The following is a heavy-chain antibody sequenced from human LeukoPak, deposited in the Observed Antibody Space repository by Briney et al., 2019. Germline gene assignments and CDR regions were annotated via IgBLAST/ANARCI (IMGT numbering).Heavy chain of an antibody. V-gene: IGHV4-59*12. CDR3: ARVGGSYYAYYFDY. CDR2: IYYRGST. J-gene: IGHJ4*02. CDR1: GVSISSYY. Sequence: PSETLSLTCTVSGVSISSYYRSWIRQPPGKGLEWVGYIYYRGSTNYNPSLKSRVTISVDTSKNQFSLKLSSVTAADTAVYYCARVGGSYYAYYFDYWGQGTLVTVSS. D-gene: IGHD1-26*01.